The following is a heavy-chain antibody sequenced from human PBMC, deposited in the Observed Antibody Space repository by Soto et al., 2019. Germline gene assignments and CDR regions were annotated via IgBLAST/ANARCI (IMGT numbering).Heavy chain of an antibody. J-gene: IGHJ4*02. V-gene: IGHV4-30-2*01. CDR1: GGSISSGGYS. Sequence: PSETLSLTCAVSGGSISSGGYSWSWIRQPPGKGLEWIGYIYHSGSTYYNPSLKSRVTISVDRSKNQFSLKLSSVTAADTAVYYCARGSLVGLYYYDSSGYGLDYWGQGTLVTVSS. CDR3: ARGSLVGLYYYDSSGYGLDY. CDR2: IYHSGST. D-gene: IGHD3-22*01.